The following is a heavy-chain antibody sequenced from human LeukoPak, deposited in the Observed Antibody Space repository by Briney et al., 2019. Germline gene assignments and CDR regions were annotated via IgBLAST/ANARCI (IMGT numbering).Heavy chain of an antibody. Sequence: GESLKISCKGSGYSFTTYWIGWVRQMPGKGLEWMGIIYPADSDARYSPSFQGQVTISVDKSIDTAYLQWSSLKASDTAMYYCARQSGSYRSGIDYWGQGTLVTVSS. V-gene: IGHV5-51*01. CDR3: ARQSGSYRSGIDY. CDR2: IYPADSDA. J-gene: IGHJ4*02. D-gene: IGHD1-26*01. CDR1: GYSFTTYW.